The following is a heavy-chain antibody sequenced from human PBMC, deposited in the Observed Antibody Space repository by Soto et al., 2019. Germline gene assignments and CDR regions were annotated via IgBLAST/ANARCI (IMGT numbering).Heavy chain of an antibody. J-gene: IGHJ3*02. CDR3: ARGYSGYGFDAFDI. V-gene: IGHV1-8*01. CDR1: GYTFTNYD. CDR2: MNTYNGDT. Sequence: QVQLVQSGAEVKKPGASVKVSCKSSGYTFTNYDINWVRQATGQGLEWMGWMNTYNGDTAYAQKFQGRVTMTRNTSMSTAYMEVSSLRFEDTAVYYCARGYSGYGFDAFDIWGQGTKVAVSS. D-gene: IGHD5-12*01.